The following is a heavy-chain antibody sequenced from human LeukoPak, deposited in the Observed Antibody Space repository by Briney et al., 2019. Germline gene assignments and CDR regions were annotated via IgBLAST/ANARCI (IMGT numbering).Heavy chain of an antibody. CDR2: VYSRGST. Sequence: SETLSLTCTVSGGSLSSHYWNWIRQPAGKRLEWIGRVYSRGSTNYNPSLKSRVTVSVDNSKNQFSLKLSSVTVADTAVYYCARSYNDYNWFDPWGQGILVTVSA. J-gene: IGHJ5*02. CDR3: ARSYNDYNWFDP. V-gene: IGHV4-4*07. D-gene: IGHD3-16*01. CDR1: GGSLSSHY.